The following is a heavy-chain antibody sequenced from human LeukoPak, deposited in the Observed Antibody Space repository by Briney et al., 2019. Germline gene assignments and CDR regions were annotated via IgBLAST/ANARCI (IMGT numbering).Heavy chain of an antibody. D-gene: IGHD5-18*01. Sequence: KPSENLSLTCTVSPGSISNYHWSWIRQPAGKGLEWVARIYTRGSTNYNPCLKSRVTISVDTSKNQFSLKLSSVTAADTAVYYCARTTEGGYSYGYFYYYYMDVWGKGTTVTISS. J-gene: IGHJ6*03. CDR1: PGSISNYH. CDR3: ARTTEGGYSYGYFYYYYMDV. V-gene: IGHV4-4*07. CDR2: IYTRGST.